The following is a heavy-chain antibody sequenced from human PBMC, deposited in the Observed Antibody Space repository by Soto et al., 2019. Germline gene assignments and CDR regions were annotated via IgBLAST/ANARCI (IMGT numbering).Heavy chain of an antibody. D-gene: IGHD2-2*01. CDR3: ARARGYCTGPSCNIFCFYGLDV. V-gene: IGHV4-30-4*01. J-gene: IGHJ6*02. CDR1: GASISSPTNF. CDR2: IHYKGTT. Sequence: SETLSLTCTVSGASISSPTNFWSWVRQAPGKGLEWIGIIHYKGTTFYNPSLKRPLTLSVDTSNNQFSLNLTSVTAADTAVYYCARARGYCTGPSCNIFCFYGLDVWGQGTMVTVSS.